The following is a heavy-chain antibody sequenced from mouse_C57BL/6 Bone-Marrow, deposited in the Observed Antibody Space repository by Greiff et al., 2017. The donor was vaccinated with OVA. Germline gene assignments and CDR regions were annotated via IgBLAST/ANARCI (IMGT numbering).Heavy chain of an antibody. CDR3: ARVDAAWFAY. CDR2: IDPNSGGT. Sequence: QVQLKQPGAELVKPGASVKLSCKASGYTFTSYWMHWVKQRPGRGLEWIGRIDPNSGGTKYNEKFKSKATLTVDKPSSTAYMQLSSLTSEDSAVYYCARVDAAWFAYWGQGTLVTVSA. V-gene: IGHV1-72*01. J-gene: IGHJ3*01. CDR1: GYTFTSYW.